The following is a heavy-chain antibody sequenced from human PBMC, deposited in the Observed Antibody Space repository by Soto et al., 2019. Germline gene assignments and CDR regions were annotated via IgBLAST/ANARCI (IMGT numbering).Heavy chain of an antibody. CDR1: GFTFSNYA. CDR2: ISANGRNA. Sequence: GGSLRLSCAASGFTFSNYAMNWIRQAPGKGMEWLSSISANGRNAYYADSVKGRFTISRDRSKNTLYLQLDSLRVEDTAIYFCAKDLSSLGLLALRAPFDSWGQGTLVTVSS. J-gene: IGHJ4*02. CDR3: AKDLSSLGLLALRAPFDS. V-gene: IGHV3-23*01. D-gene: IGHD3-3*02.